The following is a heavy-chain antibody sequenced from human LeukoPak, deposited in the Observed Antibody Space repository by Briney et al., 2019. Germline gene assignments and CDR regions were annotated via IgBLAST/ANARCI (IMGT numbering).Heavy chain of an antibody. CDR2: ISHRGST. CDR3: ARQLGGSYGEYYFDY. V-gene: IGHV4-38-2*01. Sequence: SETLSLTCAVSGYSINSFYYRGWIRQPPGKGLEWIASISHRGSTYYNLSLKSRVTISVDTVKNQLSLKVNSVTAADTAVYYCARQLGGSYGEYYFDYWGQGTLVTVSS. D-gene: IGHD1-26*01. J-gene: IGHJ4*02. CDR1: GYSINSFYY.